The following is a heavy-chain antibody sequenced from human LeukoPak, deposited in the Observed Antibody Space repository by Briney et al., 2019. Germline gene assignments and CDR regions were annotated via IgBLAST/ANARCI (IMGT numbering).Heavy chain of an antibody. V-gene: IGHV3-30-3*01. CDR2: ISYDGSNK. CDR3: AGAGVDDTMIVVVITKGVYFDY. J-gene: IGHJ4*02. Sequence: GGSLRLSCAASGFTFSSYAMHGVRQAPGKGLERVAVISYDGSNKYYEDSVKGRFTISRDNSKNTLYLQMNSLRAEDTAVYYCAGAGVDDTMIVVVITKGVYFDYWGQGTLVTVSS. D-gene: IGHD3-22*01. CDR1: GFTFSSYA.